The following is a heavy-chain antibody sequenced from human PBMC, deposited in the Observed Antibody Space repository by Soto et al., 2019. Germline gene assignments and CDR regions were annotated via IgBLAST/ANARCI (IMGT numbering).Heavy chain of an antibody. Sequence: PSETLSLTCTVSGGSISSGDYYWSWIRQPPGKGLEWIGYIYYSGSTYYNPSLKSRVTISVETSKNQFSLKLSSVTAADTAVYYCARASILYCSSTSCPLDYYYGMDVWGQGTTVTVSS. CDR1: GGSISSGDYY. D-gene: IGHD2-2*01. CDR2: IYYSGST. CDR3: ARASILYCSSTSCPLDYYYGMDV. V-gene: IGHV4-30-4*01. J-gene: IGHJ6*02.